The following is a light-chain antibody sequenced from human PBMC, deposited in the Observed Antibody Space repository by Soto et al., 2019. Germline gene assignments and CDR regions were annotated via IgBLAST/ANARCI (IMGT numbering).Light chain of an antibody. Sequence: TGVAQSVATLSLSPGGRATLSCRASQSISDSLAWYQQKPGQAPRLLIHAASTRDSGFPARFSGSGSGTDFTLTISSLQSEDFAVYYCQQYNNWPWTFGQGTKLDIK. CDR1: QSISDS. CDR2: AAS. J-gene: IGKJ1*01. CDR3: QQYNNWPWT. V-gene: IGKV3-15*01.